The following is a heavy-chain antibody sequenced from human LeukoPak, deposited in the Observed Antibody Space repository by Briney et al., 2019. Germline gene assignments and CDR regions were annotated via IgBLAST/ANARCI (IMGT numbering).Heavy chain of an antibody. D-gene: IGHD1-26*01. CDR1: GGSISSSSYY. CDR3: ARREVGANFDY. J-gene: IGHJ4*02. CDR2: IYYSGST. V-gene: IGHV4-39*01. Sequence: PSETLSLTCTVSGGSISSSSYYWGWIRQPPGKGLEWIGSIYYSGSTYYNPSLKSRVAISVDTYKNQFSLKLSSVTVADTAVYYCARREVGANFDYWGQGTLVTVSS.